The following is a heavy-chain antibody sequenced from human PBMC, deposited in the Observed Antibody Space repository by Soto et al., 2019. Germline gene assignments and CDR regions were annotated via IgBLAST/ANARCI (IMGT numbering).Heavy chain of an antibody. CDR1: GYTFTSYY. V-gene: IGHV1-46*04. D-gene: IGHD3-16*02. CDR3: ARSYYDYVWGSYRSAHFDY. Sequence: QVQLVQSGAEVKKPGASVKVSCKTSGYTFTSYYMHWVRQAPGQGLEWMGIINPSGGSTSYAQKWQGRVTMTRDTSTSTVYMELSSLRSEDTAVYYCARSYYDYVWGSYRSAHFDYWGQGTLVTVSS. CDR2: INPSGGST. J-gene: IGHJ4*02.